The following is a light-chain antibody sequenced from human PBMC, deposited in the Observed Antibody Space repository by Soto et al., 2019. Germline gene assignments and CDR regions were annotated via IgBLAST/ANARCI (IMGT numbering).Light chain of an antibody. CDR3: QSYDSRLTAYV. V-gene: IGLV1-40*01. Sequence: QSVLTQPPSASGTPGQIVAISCSGSSSNIGAGYDVHWYHQLPGAAPKLLVSGNNNRPSGVPDRFSASKSGTSASLAITGLQTEDEAQYYCQSYDSRLTAYVFGTGTKLTVL. CDR2: GNN. J-gene: IGLJ1*01. CDR1: SSNIGAGYD.